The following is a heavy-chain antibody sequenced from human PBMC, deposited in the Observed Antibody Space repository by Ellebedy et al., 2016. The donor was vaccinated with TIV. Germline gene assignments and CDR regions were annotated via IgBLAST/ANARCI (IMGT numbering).Heavy chain of an antibody. CDR3: AKDRGSGGNSARSGHYYYYYMDV. Sequence: GGSLRLXXAASGFSFSGHGVHWVRQAPGKGLEWVSVISYDGSDKFYADSAKGRFTISRDNSKNTLYLQMNSLRAEDTAMYYCAKDRGSGGNSARSGHYYYYYMDVWGKGTTVTVSS. J-gene: IGHJ6*03. V-gene: IGHV3-30*18. D-gene: IGHD2-15*01. CDR1: GFSFSGHG. CDR2: ISYDGSDK.